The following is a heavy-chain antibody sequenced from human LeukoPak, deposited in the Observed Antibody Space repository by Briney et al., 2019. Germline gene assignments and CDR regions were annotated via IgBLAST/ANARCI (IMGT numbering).Heavy chain of an antibody. V-gene: IGHV3-30*04. CDR2: ISYDGSNK. Sequence: GGSLRLSCAASGFTFSSYAMHWVRQAPGKWLEWVAVISYDGSNKYYADSVKGRFTISRDNSKNTLYLQMNSLRAEDTAVYYCARGPVLRYFDWLFWAGDYYGMDVWGQGTTVTVSS. CDR3: ARGPVLRYFDWLFWAGDYYGMDV. D-gene: IGHD3-9*01. J-gene: IGHJ6*02. CDR1: GFTFSSYA.